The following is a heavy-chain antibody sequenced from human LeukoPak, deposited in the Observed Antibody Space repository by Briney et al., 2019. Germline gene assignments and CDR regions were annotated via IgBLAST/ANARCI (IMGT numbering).Heavy chain of an antibody. D-gene: IGHD3-22*01. Sequence: GGSLRLSCAASGFTFSNAWMSWVRQAPGKGLEWVGRIKSKTDGGTTDYAAPVKGRFTISRDDSKNTLYLQMNSLKTEDTAVYYCTTSYYYDSSGASGFDYWGQGTLVTVSS. CDR3: TTSYYYDSSGASGFDY. J-gene: IGHJ4*02. V-gene: IGHV3-15*01. CDR1: GFTFSNAW. CDR2: IKSKTDGGTT.